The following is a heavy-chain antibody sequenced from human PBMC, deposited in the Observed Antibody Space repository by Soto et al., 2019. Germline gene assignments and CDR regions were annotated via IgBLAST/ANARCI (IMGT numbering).Heavy chain of an antibody. Sequence: XSGRRSSAVPSXPGSNYSMAWVRRAPGKGLEWVSSIRADGSRTHYADSVKGRFTGARDNSRNSLYLDMKSMRPHDPAPYYCLSDSNGYFYWMGRYWGRGTPCTVSS. CDR2: IRADGSRT. D-gene: IGHD4-4*01. J-gene: IGHJ4*02. V-gene: IGHV3-23*01. CDR1: SXPGSNYS. CDR3: LSDSNGYFYWMGRY.